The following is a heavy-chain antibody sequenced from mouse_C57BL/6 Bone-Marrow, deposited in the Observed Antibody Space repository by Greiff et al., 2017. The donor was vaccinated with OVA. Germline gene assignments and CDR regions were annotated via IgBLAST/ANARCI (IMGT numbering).Heavy chain of an antibody. CDR2: IYPGDGDT. CDR1: GYAFSSSW. V-gene: IGHV1-82*01. J-gene: IGHJ4*01. D-gene: IGHD2-12*01. CDR3: ARCYSPYYAMDY. Sequence: VQLKQSGPELVKPGASVKISCKASGYAFSSSWMNWVKQRPGKGLEWIGRIYPGDGDTNYNGKFKGKATLTADKSSSTAYMQLSSLTSEDSAVYFCARCYSPYYAMDYWGQGTSVTVSS.